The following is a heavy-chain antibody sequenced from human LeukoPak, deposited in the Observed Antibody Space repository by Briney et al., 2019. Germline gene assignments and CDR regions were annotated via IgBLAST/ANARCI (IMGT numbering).Heavy chain of an antibody. CDR1: GFTLSSYG. CDR2: IRYDGSNK. J-gene: IGHJ4*02. CDR3: AKAPVRGVISHLDY. Sequence: GGSLRLSCAASGFTLSSYGMHWVRQAPGKGLEWVAFIRYDGSNKYYADSVMGRFTISRDNSENTLWLQMTSLRAEDTAVYYCAKAPVRGVISHLDYWGQGTLVTVSS. D-gene: IGHD3-10*01. V-gene: IGHV3-30*02.